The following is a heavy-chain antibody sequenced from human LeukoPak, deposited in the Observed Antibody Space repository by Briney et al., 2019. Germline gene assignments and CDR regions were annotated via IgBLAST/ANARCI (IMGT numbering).Heavy chain of an antibody. V-gene: IGHV4-4*07. J-gene: IGHJ4*02. Sequence: SETLPLTCTVSGGSISSYYWSWIRQPAGKGLEWIGRIYTRGSTNYNPSLKSRVTMSVDTSKSQFSLKLSSVTAADTAVYYCAGVYSSGWTFDYWGQGTLVTVSS. D-gene: IGHD6-19*01. CDR2: IYTRGST. CDR1: GGSISSYY. CDR3: AGVYSSGWTFDY.